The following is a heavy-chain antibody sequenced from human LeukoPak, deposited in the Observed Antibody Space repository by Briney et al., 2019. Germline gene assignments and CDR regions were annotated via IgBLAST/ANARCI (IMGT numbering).Heavy chain of an antibody. J-gene: IGHJ4*02. D-gene: IGHD3-22*01. CDR3: ARPATSGTYYSAFDS. Sequence: SETLSLTCTVSGGSISNSYYYWARIRQPPGKGLEWIGTIYYSGSPHNNPYLKTRVTISEDTSKNQYSLKLSSVTAADTAVYFCARPATSGTYYSAFDSWGQGTLVTVSS. CDR2: IYYSGSP. V-gene: IGHV4-39*01. CDR1: GGSISNSYYY.